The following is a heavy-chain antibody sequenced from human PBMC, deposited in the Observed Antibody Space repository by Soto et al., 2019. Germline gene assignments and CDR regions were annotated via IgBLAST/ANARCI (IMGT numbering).Heavy chain of an antibody. J-gene: IGHJ5*02. CDR1: GGSISNYQ. Sequence: PSETLSLTCTVSGGSISNYQWSWVRQPPGKRLEWIGYIYYNGTTSYNPSLKSRVTISVDMSKNHLSLTLTSVTAEDTAVYYCARSFYPWGQGTLVTVSS. CDR3: ARSFYP. D-gene: IGHD3-3*01. V-gene: IGHV4-59*01. CDR2: IYYNGTT.